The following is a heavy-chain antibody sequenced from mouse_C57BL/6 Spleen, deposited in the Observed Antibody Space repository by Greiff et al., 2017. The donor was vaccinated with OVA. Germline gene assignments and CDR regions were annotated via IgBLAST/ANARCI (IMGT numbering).Heavy chain of an antibody. Sequence: VQLQQSGTELVKPGASVKLSCKASGYTFTSYWMHWVKQRPGQGLEWIGNINPSNGGTNYNEKFKSKATLTVDKSSSTAYMQLSSLTSEDSAVYYCARGPSYYGYPDYYAMDYWGQGTSVTVSS. D-gene: IGHD2-2*01. J-gene: IGHJ4*01. V-gene: IGHV1-53*01. CDR1: GYTFTSYW. CDR3: ARGPSYYGYPDYYAMDY. CDR2: INPSNGGT.